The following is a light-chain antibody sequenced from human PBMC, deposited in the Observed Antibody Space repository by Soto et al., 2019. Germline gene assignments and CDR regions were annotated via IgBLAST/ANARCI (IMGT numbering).Light chain of an antibody. J-gene: IGKJ1*01. CDR1: QSVSTKY. CDR2: AAS. V-gene: IGKV3-20*01. CDR3: QQYGSVPWT. Sequence: EIVLTQSPATLSLSPGERATLSCRASQSVSTKYLAWYRQRPGQAPGPLIYAASSRAPGISDRFSGSGSGTDFTLTISRLEPEDFAVYYCQQYGSVPWTFGQGTTVEIK.